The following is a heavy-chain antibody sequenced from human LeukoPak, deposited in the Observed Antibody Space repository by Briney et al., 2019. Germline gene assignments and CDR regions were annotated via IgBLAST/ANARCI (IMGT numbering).Heavy chain of an antibody. CDR1: GYTFTSYG. D-gene: IGHD6-19*01. CDR3: ASIGHSSGWYYFDY. J-gene: IGHJ4*02. V-gene: IGHV1-2*02. Sequence: ASVKVSCKASGYTFTSYGISWVRQAPGQGLEWMGWINPNSGGTNYAQKFQGRVTMTRDTSISTAYMELSRLRSDDTAVYYCASIGHSSGWYYFDYWGQGTLVTVSS. CDR2: INPNSGGT.